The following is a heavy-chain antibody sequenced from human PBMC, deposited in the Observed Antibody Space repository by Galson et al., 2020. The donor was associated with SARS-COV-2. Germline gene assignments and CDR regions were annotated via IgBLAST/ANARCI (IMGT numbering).Heavy chain of an antibody. CDR2: VYYTGGT. V-gene: IGHV4-39*07. J-gene: IGHJ5*02. CDR3: TRELAGTTVDP. CDR1: GGSISTTTYY. D-gene: IGHD1-1*01. Sequence: SETLSLTCTVSGGSISTTTYYWGWIRQPPGKGLEWIGSVYYTGGTYHNPALKSRVTISIDTSKNQFSLKLNSVTAADTAVYYCTRELAGTTVDPWGQVTLVTVSS.